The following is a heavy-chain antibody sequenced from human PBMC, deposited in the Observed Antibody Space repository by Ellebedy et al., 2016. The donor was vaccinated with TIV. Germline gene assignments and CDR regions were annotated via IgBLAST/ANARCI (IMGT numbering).Heavy chain of an antibody. V-gene: IGHV3-30*18. CDR3: AKEKGSSSWLGYYYGMDV. CDR2: ISYDGSNK. Sequence: GGSLRLSXAASGFTFSSYGMHWVRQAPGKGLEWVAVISYDGSNKYYADSVKGRFTISRDNSKNTLYLQMNSLRAEDTAVYYCAKEKGSSSWLGYYYGMDVWGQGTTVTVSS. D-gene: IGHD6-13*01. CDR1: GFTFSSYG. J-gene: IGHJ6*02.